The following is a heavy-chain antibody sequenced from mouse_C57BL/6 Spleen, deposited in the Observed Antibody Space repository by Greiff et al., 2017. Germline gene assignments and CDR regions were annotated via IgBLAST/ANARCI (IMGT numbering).Heavy chain of an antibody. CDR2: IDPSASYT. CDR1: GYTFTSYW. V-gene: IGHV1-69*01. D-gene: IGHD1-1*01. J-gene: IGHJ2*01. CDR3: ARLGTTVVERYFDY. Sequence: QVQLQQPGAELVMPGASVKLSCKASGYTFTSYWMHWVKQRPGQGLEWIGEIDPSASYTNYNQKFKGKSTLTVDKSSSTAYMQLSSLTSEDSAVYYCARLGTTVVERYFDYWGQGTTLTVSS.